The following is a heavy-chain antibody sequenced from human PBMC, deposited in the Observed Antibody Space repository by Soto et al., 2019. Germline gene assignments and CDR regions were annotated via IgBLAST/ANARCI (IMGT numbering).Heavy chain of an antibody. D-gene: IGHD4-17*01. V-gene: IGHV3-30*18. CDR3: ANDLVNTDYGDTSADYYGMAV. CDR2: ISYDGGSK. J-gene: IGHJ6*02. CDR1: GFTFSSYG. Sequence: QVQLVESGGGLVQPGRSLRLSCAASGFTFSSYGMRWVRQAPGKGLEWVAVISYDGGSKYYADSVKGRFTISRDNSKNTQYLQMNSLRAEDTAVYYCANDLVNTDYGDTSADYYGMAVWGQGTTVTVSS.